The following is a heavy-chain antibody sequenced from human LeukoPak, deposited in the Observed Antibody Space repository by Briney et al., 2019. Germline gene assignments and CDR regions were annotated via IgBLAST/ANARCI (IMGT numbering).Heavy chain of an antibody. CDR3: ARRKVRGMVMTHPWFDP. J-gene: IGHJ5*02. V-gene: IGHV4-34*01. CDR2: INHSGST. D-gene: IGHD2/OR15-2a*01. CDR1: GGSFSGYH. Sequence: PSETLSLTCAVYGGSFSGYHWSWIRQPPGKGLEWIGEINHSGSTNYNPSLKSRVTISVDTSKNQFSLKLSSVTAADTAVYYCARRKVRGMVMTHPWFDPWGQGTLVTVSS.